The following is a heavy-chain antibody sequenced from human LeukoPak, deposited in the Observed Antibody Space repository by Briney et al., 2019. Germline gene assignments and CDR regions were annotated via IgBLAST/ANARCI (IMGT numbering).Heavy chain of an antibody. J-gene: IGHJ4*02. V-gene: IGHV3-33*01. CDR2: IWYDGSNK. CDR1: GFTFSSYG. CDR3: ARSGRQWLVLDY. D-gene: IGHD6-19*01. Sequence: PGGSLRLSCAASGFTFSSYGMHWVRQAPGKGLEWVAVIWYDGSNKYYADSVKGRFTISRDNSKNTLYLQMNSLRAEDTAVYYCARSGRQWLVLDYWGQGTLVTVSS.